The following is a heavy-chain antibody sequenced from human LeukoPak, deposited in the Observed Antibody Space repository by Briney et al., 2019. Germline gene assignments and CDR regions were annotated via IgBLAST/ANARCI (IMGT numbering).Heavy chain of an antibody. D-gene: IGHD3-3*01. J-gene: IGHJ4*02. CDR1: GFTFSSYA. CDR2: ISGSGGST. CDR3: AKARDFWSGYHFDY. Sequence: GGCPRLSCAASGFTFSSYAMSWVRQAPGKGLEWVSAISGSGGSTYYADSVKGRFTISRDNSKNTLYLQMNSLRAEDTAVYYCAKARDFWSGYHFDYWGQGTLVTVSS. V-gene: IGHV3-23*01.